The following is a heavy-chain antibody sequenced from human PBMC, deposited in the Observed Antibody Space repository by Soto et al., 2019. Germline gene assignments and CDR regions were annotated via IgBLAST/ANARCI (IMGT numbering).Heavy chain of an antibody. V-gene: IGHV4-30-2*01. CDR1: GGSISSGGYA. J-gene: IGHJ4*02. CDR2: IYQSGST. D-gene: IGHD2-21*02. Sequence: SETLSLTCAVSGGSISSGGYAWAWIRQPPGKGLEWVGYIYQSGSTYYKPSLKSRVTIAADRSKNQFSLNLASVTAADTAVYYCARSYSGGDAYFDYWGQGTVVTVSS. CDR3: ARSYSGGDAYFDY.